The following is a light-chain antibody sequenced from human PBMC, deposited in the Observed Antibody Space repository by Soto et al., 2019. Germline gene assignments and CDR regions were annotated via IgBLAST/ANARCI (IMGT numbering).Light chain of an antibody. CDR1: SSDVGGYDY. Sequence: QSALTQPASVSGSPGQSITISCTGTSSDVGGYDYVSWYQQNPGKAPRLMIYAVSHRPSGVSNRFSGSKSGNTASLTISGLQAEDEADYYCSSYTSSNTVVFGNGTKVTVL. CDR3: SSYTSSNTVV. J-gene: IGLJ1*01. CDR2: AVS. V-gene: IGLV2-14*01.